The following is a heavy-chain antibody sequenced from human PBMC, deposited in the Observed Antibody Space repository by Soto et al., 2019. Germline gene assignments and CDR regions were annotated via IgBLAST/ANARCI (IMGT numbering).Heavy chain of an antibody. CDR2: IYHSDTT. V-gene: IGHV4-59*11. CDR1: GESIVGLPY. J-gene: IGHJ4*02. D-gene: IGHD6-19*01. CDR3: AKELKPYNSGWYFTLS. Sequence: QVQLQESGPGLVKPSGTLSLTCSVSGESIVGLPYWNWIRQSPGQGLEWLGHIYHSDTTTYNPSFKSRVSRSVDTSKNQFSLNLKSVTAADTAVYYCAKELKPYNSGWYFTLSGGQGTLVTVSS.